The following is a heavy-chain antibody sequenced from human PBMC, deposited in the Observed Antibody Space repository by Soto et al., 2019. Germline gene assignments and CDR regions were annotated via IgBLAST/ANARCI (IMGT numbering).Heavy chain of an antibody. CDR1: GFTVSSNY. J-gene: IGHJ4*02. D-gene: IGHD3-16*01. Sequence: GGSLRLSCAASGFTVSSNYMSWVPQAPGKGLEWVSVIYSGGSTYYADSVKGRFTISRDNSKNTLYLQMNSLRAEDTAVYYCARAEFGESLDYWGQGTLVTVSS. V-gene: IGHV3-66*01. CDR2: IYSGGST. CDR3: ARAEFGESLDY.